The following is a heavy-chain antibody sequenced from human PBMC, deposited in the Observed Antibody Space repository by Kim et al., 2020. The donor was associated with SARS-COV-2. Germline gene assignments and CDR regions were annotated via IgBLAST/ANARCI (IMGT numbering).Heavy chain of an antibody. J-gene: IGHJ6*02. Sequence: ASVKVSCKVSGYTLTELSMHWVRQAPGKGLEWMGGFDPEDGETIYAQKFQGRVTMTEDTSTDTAYMELSSLRSEDTAVYYCATDLGAVAGTDYYYGMDVWGQGTTVTVSS. D-gene: IGHD6-19*01. CDR3: ATDLGAVAGTDYYYGMDV. CDR2: FDPEDGET. CDR1: GYTLTELS. V-gene: IGHV1-24*01.